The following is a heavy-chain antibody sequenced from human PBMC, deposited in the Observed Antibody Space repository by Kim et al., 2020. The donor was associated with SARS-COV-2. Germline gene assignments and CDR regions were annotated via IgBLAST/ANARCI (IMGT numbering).Heavy chain of an antibody. D-gene: IGHD1-1*01. CDR2: INSDESST. J-gene: IGHJ5*02. Sequence: GGSLRLSCAASGFTFSNYWMHWVRQAPGKGLVWVSQINSDESSTRYADSVKGRFTISRDNAKNTLYLQMNSLRAEDTAVYFCARNGPRRREFDLWGQG. CDR3: ARNGPRRREFDL. CDR1: GFTFSNYW. V-gene: IGHV3-74*01.